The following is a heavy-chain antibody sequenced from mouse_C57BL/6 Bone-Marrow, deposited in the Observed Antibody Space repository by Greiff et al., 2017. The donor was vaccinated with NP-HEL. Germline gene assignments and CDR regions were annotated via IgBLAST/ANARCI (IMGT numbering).Heavy chain of an antibody. CDR2: ISSGSSTI. J-gene: IGHJ2*01. CDR1: GFTFSDYG. V-gene: IGHV5-17*01. CDR3: ARERLRREGNFDY. Sequence: EVQLQESGGGLVKPGGSLKLSCAASGFTFSDYGMHWVRQAPEKGLEWVAYISSGSSTIYYADTVKGRFTISRDNAKNTLFLQMTSLRSEDTAMYYCARERLRREGNFDYWGQGTTLTVSS. D-gene: IGHD2-4*01.